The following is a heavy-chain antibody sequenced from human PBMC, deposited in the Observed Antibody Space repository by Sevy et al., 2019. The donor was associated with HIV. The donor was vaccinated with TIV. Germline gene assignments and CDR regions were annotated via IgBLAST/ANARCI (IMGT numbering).Heavy chain of an antibody. Sequence: SETLSLTCAVSGYSISSGYYWGWIRQPPWKGLEWIGSIYHSGSTYYNPSLKSRVTISVDTSKNQFSLKLSSVTAADTAVYYCARDLGSGWPDYYYYYMDVWGKWTTVTVSS. D-gene: IGHD6-19*01. CDR3: ARDLGSGWPDYYYYYMDV. CDR1: GYSISSGYY. J-gene: IGHJ6*03. CDR2: IYHSGST. V-gene: IGHV4-38-2*02.